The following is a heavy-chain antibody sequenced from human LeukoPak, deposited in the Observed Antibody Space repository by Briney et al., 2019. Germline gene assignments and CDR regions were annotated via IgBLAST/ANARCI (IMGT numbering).Heavy chain of an antibody. D-gene: IGHD3-10*01. CDR1: GYNFATFW. Sequence: GEPLKISCKGSGYNFATFWIGWVRQMPGKGLEWMGFICPGDSDTRYSPSFEGHVTFSADKSIDTAYLQWNSLKASDTAMYFCARDFFGSGEYFDNWGQGTLVTVSS. V-gene: IGHV5-51*01. CDR3: ARDFFGSGEYFDN. J-gene: IGHJ4*02. CDR2: ICPGDSDT.